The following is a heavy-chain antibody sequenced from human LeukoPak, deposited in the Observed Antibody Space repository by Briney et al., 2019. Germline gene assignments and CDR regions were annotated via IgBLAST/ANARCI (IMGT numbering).Heavy chain of an antibody. CDR1: GGSISSYY. D-gene: IGHD6-19*01. J-gene: IGHJ4*02. Sequence: SETLSLTCTVSGGSISSYYWSWIRQPPGKGLEWIGYIYYSGSTNYNPSLKSRVTISLDTSKNQFSLRLRSVTAADTAVYYCARTSRGWSPFDYWVQGTLVTVSS. V-gene: IGHV4-59*08. CDR2: IYYSGST. CDR3: ARTSRGWSPFDY.